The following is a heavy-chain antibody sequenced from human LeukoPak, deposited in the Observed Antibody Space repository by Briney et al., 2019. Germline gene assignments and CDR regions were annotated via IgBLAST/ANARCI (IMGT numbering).Heavy chain of an antibody. CDR2: IKQDGSEK. CDR3: ATVIYDFWSGYHDAFDI. J-gene: IGHJ3*02. Sequence: GGSLRLSCTVSGFTFYNTWMNWVRQAPGKGLEWVANIKQDGSEKYYVDSVKGRFTISRDNAKNSLYLQMNSLRAEDTAVYYCATVIYDFWSGYHDAFDIWGQGTMVTVSS. V-gene: IGHV3-7*01. CDR1: GFTFYNTW. D-gene: IGHD3-3*01.